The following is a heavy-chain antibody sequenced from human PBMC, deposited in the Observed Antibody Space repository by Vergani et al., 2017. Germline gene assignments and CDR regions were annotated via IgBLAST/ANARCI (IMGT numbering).Heavy chain of an antibody. J-gene: IGHJ5*02. V-gene: IGHV4-59*01. CDR2: IYYSGST. Sequence: QVQLQVSGPGLVKPSETLSLTCTVSGGSISSYYWSWIRQPPGKGLEWIGYIYYSGSTNYNPSLKSRVTISVDTSKNQFSLKLSSVTAADTAVYYCASSSSSWYYGWFDPWGQGTLVTVSS. D-gene: IGHD6-13*01. CDR1: GGSISSYY. CDR3: ASSSSSWYYGWFDP.